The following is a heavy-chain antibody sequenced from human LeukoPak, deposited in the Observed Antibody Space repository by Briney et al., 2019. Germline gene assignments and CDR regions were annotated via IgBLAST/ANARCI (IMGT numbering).Heavy chain of an antibody. D-gene: IGHD4/OR15-4a*01. CDR2: ISGDAITT. CDR3: AKDASPYSNYAVRWFDS. Sequence: GGSLRLSCTASGFSFRTYIMAWVRQVPGKGLEWISAISGDAITTYYAVPVKGRFTISRDNFRNTLSLQMDSLRADDSAVYYCAKDASPYSNYAVRWFDSWGQGTLVTVSS. CDR1: GFSFRTYI. V-gene: IGHV3-23*01. J-gene: IGHJ5*01.